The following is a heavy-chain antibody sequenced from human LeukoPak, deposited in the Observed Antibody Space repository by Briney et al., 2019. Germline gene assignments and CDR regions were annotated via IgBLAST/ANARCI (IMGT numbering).Heavy chain of an antibody. CDR3: ARDRGGWQRHHYDAFDI. D-gene: IGHD5-12*01. CDR1: GGSISTYY. CDR2: IYYSGST. Sequence: SENLSLTCTVSGGSISTYYWSWIRQPPGKGLEWIGYIYYSGSTNYNPSLKSRVTISVDTSKNQFSLKLSSVTAADTAVYYCARDRGGWQRHHYDAFDIWGQGTMVTVSS. J-gene: IGHJ3*02. V-gene: IGHV4-59*01.